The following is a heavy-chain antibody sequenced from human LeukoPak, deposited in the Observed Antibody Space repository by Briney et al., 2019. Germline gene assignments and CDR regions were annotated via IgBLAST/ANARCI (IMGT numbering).Heavy chain of an antibody. CDR1: GFTFSSYA. V-gene: IGHV3-23*01. D-gene: IGHD1-26*01. CDR2: ISGSGGST. J-gene: IGHJ3*02. CDR3: AKDMGYSGSPYAFDI. Sequence: PGGSLRLSCAASGFTFSSYAMSWVRQAPGKGLEWVSAISGSGGSTYYADSVKGRFTISRDNAKNSLYLQMNSLRAEDTALYYCAKDMGYSGSPYAFDIWGQGTMVTVSS.